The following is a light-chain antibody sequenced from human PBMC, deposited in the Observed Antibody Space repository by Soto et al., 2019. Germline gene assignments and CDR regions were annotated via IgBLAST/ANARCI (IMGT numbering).Light chain of an antibody. J-gene: IGKJ1*01. CDR1: QDIDSW. CDR2: AAS. V-gene: IGKV1-12*01. Sequence: DIQMTQSPSSVSASVGDRVTITCRASQDIDSWLAWYQQTPGKAPKLLIYAASSLQSGVPSRFSDSGSGTDFTFTISSLQPEDFATYYCQQGGSFPWTFGQGTKVEI. CDR3: QQGGSFPWT.